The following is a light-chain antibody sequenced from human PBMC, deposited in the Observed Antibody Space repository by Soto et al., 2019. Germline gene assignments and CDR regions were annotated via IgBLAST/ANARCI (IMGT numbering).Light chain of an antibody. CDR1: ESVTFGY. J-gene: IGKJ2*01. CDR3: QQYNTSPPYT. V-gene: IGKV3-20*01. Sequence: EIVLTQSPDTLSLSPGERATLSCRASESVTFGYLAWYQQRPGQSPRLLFSDASSRAPGIPDRFSAGGSGTDFTHTFNGVEPDDFAVYYCQQYNTSPPYTFGQGTRLEIK. CDR2: DAS.